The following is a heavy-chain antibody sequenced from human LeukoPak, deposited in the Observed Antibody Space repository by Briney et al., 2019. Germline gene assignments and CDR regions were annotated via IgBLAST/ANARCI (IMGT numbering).Heavy chain of an antibody. V-gene: IGHV3-30-3*01. Sequence: GGSLRLSCAASGFTFSSYAMHWVRQAPGKGLEWVAVISYDGSNKYYADSVKGRFTISRDNSKNTLYLQMNSLRAEDTAVYYCARTYSGSYPYYYYGMDVWGQGTTVTVSS. CDR3: ARTYSGSYPYYYYGMDV. J-gene: IGHJ6*02. CDR1: GFTFSSYA. CDR2: ISYDGSNK. D-gene: IGHD1-26*01.